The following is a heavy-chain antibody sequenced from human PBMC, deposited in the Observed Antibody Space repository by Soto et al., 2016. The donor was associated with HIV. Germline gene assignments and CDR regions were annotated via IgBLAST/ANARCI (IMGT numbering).Heavy chain of an antibody. J-gene: IGHJ6*03. Sequence: EVQLLESGGGLVQPGGSLRLSCAASDFTFRNYAMTWVRQAPGKGLEWVSGIGGSGGSTSYADSVKGRFTVSRDNSKNTLYLQMSSLRVEDTAIYYCARNVTQVFKRQQCLAQRLTKLYYYSFYMDVWGRRTTVTVS. CDR3: ARNVTQVFKRQQCLAQRLTKLYYYSFYMDV. V-gene: IGHV3-23*01. D-gene: IGHD6-19*01. CDR2: IGGSGGST. CDR1: DFTFRNYA.